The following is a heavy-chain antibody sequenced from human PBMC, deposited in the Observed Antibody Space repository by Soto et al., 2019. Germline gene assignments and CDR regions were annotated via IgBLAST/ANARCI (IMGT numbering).Heavy chain of an antibody. CDR3: ANRVYYDTSGYTYPYFDF. Sequence: EVQLLESGGGLVQPGGPLRLSCAASGFTFSNYDMSWVRQAPGKGLDWVSTISGSGASTHYADSVKGRFTISRDNSKNTVYLQMNRLRVEDTAVYYCANRVYYDTSGYTYPYFDFWGQGSLVPVSS. J-gene: IGHJ4*02. D-gene: IGHD3-22*01. CDR1: GFTFSNYD. CDR2: ISGSGAST. V-gene: IGHV3-23*01.